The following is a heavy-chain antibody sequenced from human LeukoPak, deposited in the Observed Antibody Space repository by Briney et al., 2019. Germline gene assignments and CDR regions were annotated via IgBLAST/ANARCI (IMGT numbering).Heavy chain of an antibody. Sequence: ASVKVSCKASGYTFTSYYMHWVRQAPGQGLEWMGIINPSGGSTSYAQKLQGRVTMTRDTSTSTVYMELSSLRSEDTAVYYCARDLYTVTTGLDYWGQGTLVTVS. CDR2: INPSGGST. CDR3: ARDLYTVTTGLDY. D-gene: IGHD4-17*01. V-gene: IGHV1-46*01. J-gene: IGHJ4*02. CDR1: GYTFTSYY.